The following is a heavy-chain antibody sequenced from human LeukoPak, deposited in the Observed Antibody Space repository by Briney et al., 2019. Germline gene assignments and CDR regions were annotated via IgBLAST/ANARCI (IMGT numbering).Heavy chain of an antibody. D-gene: IGHD3-16*02. CDR1: GYTFTNYA. J-gene: IGHJ4*02. V-gene: IGHV1-3*01. CDR2: ISAGNGNT. CDR3: ARDHDYDYLWGSYRYDLGFDY. Sequence: ASVKVSCKASGYTFTNYAIHWVRQAPGQRLEWIGWISAGNGNTKYSQKFQGRVTITRDTSASTVYMDLSSLRSEDTAVYYCARDHDYDYLWGSYRYDLGFDYWGQGTLVTVSS.